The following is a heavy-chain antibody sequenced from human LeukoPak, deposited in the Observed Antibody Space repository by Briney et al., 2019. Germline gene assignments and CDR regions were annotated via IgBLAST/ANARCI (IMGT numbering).Heavy chain of an antibody. CDR3: ARDTYDSSGYHFYYMDV. J-gene: IGHJ6*03. CDR1: GFTFNTYW. Sequence: GGSLRLSCAVSGFTFNTYWMSWVRQAPGKGLERVANIKEDGSEKHYGDSVRGRFTISRDNAKNSPYLRMNSLRAEDTALYFCARDTYDSSGYHFYYMDVWGKGTTVTVSS. D-gene: IGHD3-22*01. V-gene: IGHV3-7*01. CDR2: IKEDGSEK.